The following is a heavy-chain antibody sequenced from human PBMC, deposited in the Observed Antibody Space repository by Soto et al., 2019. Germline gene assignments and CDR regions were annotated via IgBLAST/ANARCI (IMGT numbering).Heavy chain of an antibody. J-gene: IGHJ4*02. CDR1: GFTFSSYA. CDR2: ISGSGGST. Sequence: GSLRLSCAASGFTFSSYAMSWVRQAPGKGLEWVSAISGSGGSTYYADSVKGRLTISRDNSKNTLYLQMNSLRAEDTAVYYCAKDEYYDILTGTRDWGQGTLVTVSS. V-gene: IGHV3-23*01. CDR3: AKDEYYDILTGTRD. D-gene: IGHD3-9*01.